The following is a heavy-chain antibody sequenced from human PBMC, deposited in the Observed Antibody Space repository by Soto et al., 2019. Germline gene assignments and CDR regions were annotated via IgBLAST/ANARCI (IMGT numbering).Heavy chain of an antibody. CDR3: AKGGRQWLVTSDFNY. CDR2: IYYSGST. Sequence: SETLSLTCTVSGDSITSNSYFWAWIRQPPGKGLEWIGSIYYSGSTYHNPSLESRFTISRDSSKNTVSLEMTSLRAEDTAVYYCAKGGRQWLVTSDFNYWGQGALVTVSS. CDR1: GDSITSNSYF. J-gene: IGHJ4*02. D-gene: IGHD6-19*01. V-gene: IGHV4-39*01.